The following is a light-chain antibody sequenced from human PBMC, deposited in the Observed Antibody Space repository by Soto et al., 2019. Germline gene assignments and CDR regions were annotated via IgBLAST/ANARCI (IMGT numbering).Light chain of an antibody. J-gene: IGLJ2*01. CDR2: YDS. CDR3: QVWNSGSGHPII. Sequence: SYELTQPPSVSVAPGKTATITCGGNNVGGKSVHWYQQKPGQAPVLVIYYDSDRPSGIPERFSGSNSGDTATLTISRVEAGDEADYYCQVWNSGSGHPIIFGGGTKLTVL. V-gene: IGLV3-21*04. CDR1: NVGGKS.